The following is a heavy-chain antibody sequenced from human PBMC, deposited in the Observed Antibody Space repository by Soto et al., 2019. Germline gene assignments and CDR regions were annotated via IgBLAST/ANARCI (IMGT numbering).Heavy chain of an antibody. CDR3: AKEGRRIAVAGSEAFDI. J-gene: IGHJ3*02. CDR2: ISYDGSNK. D-gene: IGHD6-19*01. CDR1: GFTFSSYG. V-gene: IGHV3-30*18. Sequence: QVQLVESGGGVVQPGRSLRLSCAASGFTFSSYGMHWVRQAPGKGLEWVAVISYDGSNKYYADSVKGRFTISRDNSKNTLYLQMNSLRAEDTAVYYCAKEGRRIAVAGSEAFDIWGQGTIVTVSS.